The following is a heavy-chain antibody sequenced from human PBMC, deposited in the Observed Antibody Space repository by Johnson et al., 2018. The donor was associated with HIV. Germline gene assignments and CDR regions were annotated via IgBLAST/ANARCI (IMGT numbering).Heavy chain of an antibody. J-gene: IGHJ3*02. CDR3: ARDKFTGRQWLSYDDAFDI. Sequence: VQLVESGGGVVQPGRSLRLSCAASGFTFSTYAMHWVRQAPGKGLEWVSGISWNSGSIGYADSVKGRFTISRDNAKNSLDLQMNSLRTEDTAVYYCARDKFTGRQWLSYDDAFDIWGQGTMVTVSS. V-gene: IGHV3-9*01. D-gene: IGHD6-19*01. CDR2: ISWNSGSI. CDR1: GFTFSTYA.